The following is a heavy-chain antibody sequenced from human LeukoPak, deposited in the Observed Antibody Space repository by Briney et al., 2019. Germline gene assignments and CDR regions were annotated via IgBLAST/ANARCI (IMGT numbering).Heavy chain of an antibody. CDR3: ARDYGDYYYYYGMDV. CDR2: IHYSRST. J-gene: IGHJ6*02. Sequence: PSQTLSLTCTVSGGSISSGDYYWSWIRQPPGKGLEWIGYIHYSRSTYYNPSLKSRVTISVDTSKNQFSLKLSSVTAADTAVYYCARDYGDYYYYYGMDVWGQGTTVTVSS. D-gene: IGHD4-17*01. CDR1: GGSISSGDYY. V-gene: IGHV4-30-4*01.